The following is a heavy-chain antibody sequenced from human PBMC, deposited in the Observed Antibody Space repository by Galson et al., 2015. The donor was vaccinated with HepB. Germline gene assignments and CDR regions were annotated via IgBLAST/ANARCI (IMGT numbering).Heavy chain of an antibody. CDR1: GSSFNSFT. CDR3: ARGRVEEVVIIPGAVNHLRISYGLDV. CDR2: FIPHLDRA. Sequence: SVKVSCKASGSSFNSFTFSWVRQAPGQGLEWMGEFIPHLDRAKYTQRFQGRVTITADKSTATVFMDLRSLRSDDTAKYYCARGRVEEVVIIPGAVNHLRISYGLDVWGQGTTATVSS. V-gene: IGHV1-69*10. J-gene: IGHJ6*02. D-gene: IGHD2-2*01.